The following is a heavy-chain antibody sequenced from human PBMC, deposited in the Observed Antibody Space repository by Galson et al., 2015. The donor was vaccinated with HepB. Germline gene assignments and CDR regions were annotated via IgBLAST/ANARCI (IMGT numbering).Heavy chain of an antibody. V-gene: IGHV3-23*01. CDR1: GFTFSSYA. Sequence: SLRLSCAASGFTFSSYAMSWVRQAPGKGLEWVSAISGSGGSTYYADSVKGRFTISRDNFKNTLHLQMNSLRAEDTALYYCAKEYCTTMTCYSSPLDYWGQGTLVTVSS. CDR3: AKEYCTTMTCYSSPLDY. CDR2: ISGSGGST. D-gene: IGHD2-21*02. J-gene: IGHJ4*02.